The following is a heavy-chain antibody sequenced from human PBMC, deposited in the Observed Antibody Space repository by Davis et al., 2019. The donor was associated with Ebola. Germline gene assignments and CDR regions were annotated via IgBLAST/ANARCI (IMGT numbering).Heavy chain of an antibody. Sequence: MPAGSLRLSCAVYAASFSGYYWSWIRQPPGKGLDWIGEINHSGSTNYNPSLKSRVTISVDTSKNQFSLKRSSVTAADTAVYYCARGRVVVYAITYYYSYGMDVWGQGTTVTVSS. CDR3: ARGRVVVYAITYYYSYGMDV. J-gene: IGHJ6*02. CDR1: AASFSGYY. CDR2: INHSGST. V-gene: IGHV4-34*01. D-gene: IGHD2-8*02.